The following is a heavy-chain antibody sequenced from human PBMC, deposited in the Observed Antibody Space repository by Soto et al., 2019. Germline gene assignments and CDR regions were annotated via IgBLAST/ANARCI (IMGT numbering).Heavy chain of an antibody. V-gene: IGHV5-51*01. CDR1: GHRITRYP. Sequence: ESPETPRQGYGHRITRYPQRRSRQRRGENLDRSRITHSGDSNTRYSPSFQGQVTISADKSISTAYLQWSSLKASDTAMYYCASLFGSNTGSYPDPYWGQGTLVTVSS. CDR3: ASLFGSNTGSYPDPY. D-gene: IGHD1-26*01. J-gene: IGHJ4*02. CDR2: THSGDSNT.